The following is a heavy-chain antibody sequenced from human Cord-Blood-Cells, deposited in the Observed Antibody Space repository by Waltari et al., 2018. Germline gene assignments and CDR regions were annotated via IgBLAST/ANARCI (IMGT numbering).Heavy chain of an antibody. CDR1: GFTFSSYW. J-gene: IGHJ4*02. Sequence: EVQLVESGGGLVQPGGSLRLSCAASGFTFSSYWLSWVRQAPGRGRWWVASKRQDGSTKYSVDSVKCPCTISRDNSKNSLYLQMNSLRAEDTAVYYCARGNNWNFDYWGQGTLVTVSS. V-gene: IGHV3-7*01. D-gene: IGHD1-20*01. CDR2: KRQDGSTK. CDR3: ARGNNWNFDY.